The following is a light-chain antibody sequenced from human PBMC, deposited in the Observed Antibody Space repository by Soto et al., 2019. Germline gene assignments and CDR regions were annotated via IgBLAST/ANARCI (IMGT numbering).Light chain of an antibody. Sequence: QSALTQPASVSGSPGQSITISCTGTSSDVGGYDYVSWYQQHPGKAPKLVIYNVSNRPSGISNRFSGSKSGNTASLTISGLQAEDEADYYCSSYTSISTVVFCGGTKLTVL. CDR3: SSYTSISTVV. CDR2: NVS. CDR1: SSDVGGYDY. J-gene: IGLJ2*01. V-gene: IGLV2-14*03.